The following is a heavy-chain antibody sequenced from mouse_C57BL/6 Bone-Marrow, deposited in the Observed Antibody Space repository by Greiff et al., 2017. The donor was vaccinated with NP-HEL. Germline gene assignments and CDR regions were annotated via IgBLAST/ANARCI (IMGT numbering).Heavy chain of an antibody. CDR1: GFTFTDYY. Sequence: EVKVVESGGGLVQPGGSLSLSCAASGFTFTDYYMSWVRQPPGKALEWLGFIRNKANGYTTEYSASVKGRFTISRDNSQSILYLQMNALRAEDSATYYCARSAYYSNPAWFAYWGQGTLVTVSA. CDR3: ARSAYYSNPAWFAY. J-gene: IGHJ3*01. CDR2: IRNKANGYTT. D-gene: IGHD2-5*01. V-gene: IGHV7-3*01.